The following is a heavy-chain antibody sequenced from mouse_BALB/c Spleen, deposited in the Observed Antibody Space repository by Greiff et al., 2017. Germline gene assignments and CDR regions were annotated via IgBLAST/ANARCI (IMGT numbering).Heavy chain of an antibody. Sequence: VKLQQPGAELVKPGASVKLSCKASGYTFTSYWMHWVKQRPGQGLEWIGEINPSNGRTNYNEKFKSKATLTVDKSSSTAYMQLSSLTSEDSAVYYCAADSSGYVAYWGQGTLVTVSA. CDR3: AADSSGYVAY. J-gene: IGHJ3*01. CDR2: INPSNGRT. V-gene: IGHV1S81*02. CDR1: GYTFTSYW. D-gene: IGHD3-2*01.